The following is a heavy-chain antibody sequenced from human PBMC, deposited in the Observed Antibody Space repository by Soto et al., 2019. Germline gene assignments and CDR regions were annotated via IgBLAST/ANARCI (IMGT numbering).Heavy chain of an antibody. J-gene: IGHJ6*01. D-gene: IGHD3-22*01. V-gene: IGHV1-18*01. CDR3: ASGRDDRSGPLGDGMDV. CDR2: ISAYNGNT. CDR1: GYTFTSYG. Sequence: QVQLVQSGAEVKKPGASVKVSCKASGYTFTSYGISWVRQAPGQGLEWMGWISAYNGNTNYAQKLQGRVTMTTDTSXSXDYMELRSLRSDDTAVYYCASGRDDRSGPLGDGMDVWGQGTTVTVSS.